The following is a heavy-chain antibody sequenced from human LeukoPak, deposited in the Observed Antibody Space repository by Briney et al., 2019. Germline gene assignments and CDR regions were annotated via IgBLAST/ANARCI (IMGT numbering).Heavy chain of an antibody. CDR3: ATSIDWPNVFDH. CDR1: GGSITTYY. CDR2: FYHTGST. D-gene: IGHD2-21*01. Sequence: SETLSLTCTVSGGSITTYYWTWIRQTPDKGLQFIGSFYHTGSTNYNPSLESAVTISEDTSKSQISLELRSVTAADTAVYYCATSIDWPNVFDHWGQGILVTVSS. V-gene: IGHV4-59*01. J-gene: IGHJ4*02.